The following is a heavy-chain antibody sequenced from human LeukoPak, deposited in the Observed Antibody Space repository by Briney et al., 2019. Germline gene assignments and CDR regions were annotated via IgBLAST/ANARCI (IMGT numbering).Heavy chain of an antibody. CDR1: GGSISSGGYS. D-gene: IGHD4-17*01. J-gene: IGHJ4*02. CDR2: IYHSGST. V-gene: IGHV4-30-2*01. Sequence: SQTLSLTCAVSGGSISSGGYSWSWIRQPPGKGLEWIGYIYHSGSTYYNPSLKSRVTVSVDRSKNQFSLKLSSVTAADTAVYYCARDRYGDHTYFDYWGQGTLVTVSS. CDR3: ARDRYGDHTYFDY.